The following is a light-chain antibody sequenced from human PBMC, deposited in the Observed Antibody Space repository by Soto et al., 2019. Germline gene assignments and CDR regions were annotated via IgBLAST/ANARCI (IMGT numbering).Light chain of an antibody. CDR2: GAS. CDR1: QSVSNNY. J-gene: IGKJ1*01. CDR3: QQYGSSGT. Sequence: EIVLTQSPGTLSLSPGERATRSCRASQSVSNNYLAWYQQKPGQASRLLIYGASNRATGIPDRFSGSGSGTDFTLTISRLEPEDFAVYYCQQYGSSGTFGQGTKVDIK. V-gene: IGKV3-20*01.